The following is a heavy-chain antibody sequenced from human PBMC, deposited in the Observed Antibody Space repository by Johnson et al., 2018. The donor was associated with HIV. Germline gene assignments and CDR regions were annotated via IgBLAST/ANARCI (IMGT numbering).Heavy chain of an antibody. Sequence: QVQLVESGGGVVQPGRSLRLSCAASGFTFSSYAMHWVRQAPGKGLEWVAVISYDGTNKYYANSVKGRFTISSDNSKNTLYLQMNSLRAEDTAVYLCARIRVAVITEVGASDIWGQGTMVTV. V-gene: IGHV3-30-3*01. D-gene: IGHD3-22*01. J-gene: IGHJ3*02. CDR2: ISYDGTNK. CDR1: GFTFSSYA. CDR3: ARIRVAVITEVGASDI.